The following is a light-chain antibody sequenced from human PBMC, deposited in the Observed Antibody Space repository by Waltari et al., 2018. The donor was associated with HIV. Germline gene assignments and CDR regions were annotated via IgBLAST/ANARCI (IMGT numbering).Light chain of an antibody. CDR1: SSDVGAYNS. CDR2: DDT. Sequence: QYALTQPRSAAGSTGQSGTISCPGTSSDVGAYNSVSWYQHCSDKAPKLTIYDDTKRPSGVPDRFSGSKSGNTPSLTIRGLQAEDEADYYCCSFSGNYTSYVFGTGTKVTVL. CDR3: CSFSGNYTSYV. J-gene: IGLJ1*01. V-gene: IGLV2-11*01.